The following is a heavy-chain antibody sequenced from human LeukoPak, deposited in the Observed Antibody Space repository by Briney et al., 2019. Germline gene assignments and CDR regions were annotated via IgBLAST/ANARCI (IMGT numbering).Heavy chain of an antibody. J-gene: IGHJ3*02. CDR2: LNPTYDIP. CDR3: AKDPRNILTGDYDDFDI. V-gene: IGHV1-46*01. D-gene: IGHD3-9*01. Sequence: VASVKVSCKASGYTFTDYFMHWVRQAPGQGLEWMGILNPTYDIPIYAQKFEGRVTMTRDMSTSTVYMELSSLTSDDTAVYFCAKDPRNILTGDYDDFDIWGQGTMVIVSS. CDR1: GYTFTDYF.